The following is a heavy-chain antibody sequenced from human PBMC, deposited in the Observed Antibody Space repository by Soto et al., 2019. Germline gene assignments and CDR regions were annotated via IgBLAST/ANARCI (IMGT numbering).Heavy chain of an antibody. CDR2: ISSSGRTI. CDR3: ARDPSPRGAGGDI. CDR1: GFTFSDYD. D-gene: IGHD3-16*01. J-gene: IGHJ3*02. V-gene: IGHV3-11*01. Sequence: QVQLVESGGGLVKPGGSLRLSCAASGFTFSDYDMSLIRQAPGKGLVWVSYISSSGRTIYYADSVKGRFTISRDNAKNALYLQMNSLRAEVTAVYSCARDPSPRGAGGDIWGQGTMVTVSS.